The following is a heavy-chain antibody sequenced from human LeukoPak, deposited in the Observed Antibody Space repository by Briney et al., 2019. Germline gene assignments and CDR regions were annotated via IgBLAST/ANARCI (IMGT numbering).Heavy chain of an antibody. CDR1: GFTFSSYA. J-gene: IGHJ4*02. CDR2: ISGSGGST. D-gene: IGHD3-22*01. Sequence: GGSLRLSCAASGFTFSSYAMSWVRQAPGKGLEWVSAISGSGGSTYYADSVKGRFTISRDNSKNTLYLQMNSLRAEDTAVYYCAKDLYSSGYYHEYCFDYWGQGTLVTVSS. CDR3: AKDLYSSGYYHEYCFDY. V-gene: IGHV3-23*01.